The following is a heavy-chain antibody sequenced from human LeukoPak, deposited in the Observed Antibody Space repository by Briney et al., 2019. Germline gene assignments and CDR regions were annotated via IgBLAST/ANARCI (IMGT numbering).Heavy chain of an antibody. V-gene: IGHV3-21*01. Sequence: GGSLRLSCAAAGFTFSSYSMNWVRQAPGKGLEWVSSISSSSSYIYYADSVKGRFTISRDNAKNSLYLQMNSLRAEDTAVYYCARGFSSMCDYWGQGTLVTVSS. D-gene: IGHD6-13*01. CDR3: ARGFSSMCDY. J-gene: IGHJ4*02. CDR2: ISSSSSYI. CDR1: GFTFSSYS.